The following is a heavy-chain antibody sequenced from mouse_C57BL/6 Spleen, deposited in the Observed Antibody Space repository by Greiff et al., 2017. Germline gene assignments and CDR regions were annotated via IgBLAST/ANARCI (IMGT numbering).Heavy chain of an antibody. Sequence: QVQLKQSGAELVKPGASVKISCKASGYAFSSYWMNWVKQRPGKGLEWIGQIYPGDGDTNYNGKFKGKATLTADKSSSTAYMQLSSLTSEDSAVYFCARSDYYGSSSFAYWGQGTLVTVSA. D-gene: IGHD1-1*01. CDR3: ARSDYYGSSSFAY. J-gene: IGHJ3*01. CDR2: IYPGDGDT. CDR1: GYAFSSYW. V-gene: IGHV1-80*01.